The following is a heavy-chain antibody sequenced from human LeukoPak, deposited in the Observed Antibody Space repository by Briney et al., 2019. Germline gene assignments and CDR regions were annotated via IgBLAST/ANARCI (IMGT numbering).Heavy chain of an antibody. J-gene: IGHJ4*02. Sequence: GGSLRLSCAASGFTFSSYAMSWVRQAPGQGLEWVSAISDSGGNTYYADSVKGRFTISRDNSKNTLYLQMNSLRAEDTAVYYCAKDLTGVNYCLDQWGQGTLVTVSS. D-gene: IGHD1-7*01. V-gene: IGHV3-23*01. CDR2: ISDSGGNT. CDR3: AKDLTGVNYCLDQ. CDR1: GFTFSSYA.